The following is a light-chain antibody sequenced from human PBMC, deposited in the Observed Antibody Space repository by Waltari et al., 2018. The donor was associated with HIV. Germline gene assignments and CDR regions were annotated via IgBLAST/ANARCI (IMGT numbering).Light chain of an antibody. V-gene: IGKV4-1*01. CDR2: WAA. J-gene: IGKJ3*01. Sequence: DIVKTQSPDSLTVSLGERATFNCKSSQSVFYSSDNKNYLAWYQQKPGQPPKLLIYWAATRESGVPDRFSGSGSGTDFTLTITSLQAEDVAVYYCQQYYSTPFTFGPGTKVDIK. CDR1: QSVFYSSDNKNY. CDR3: QQYYSTPFT.